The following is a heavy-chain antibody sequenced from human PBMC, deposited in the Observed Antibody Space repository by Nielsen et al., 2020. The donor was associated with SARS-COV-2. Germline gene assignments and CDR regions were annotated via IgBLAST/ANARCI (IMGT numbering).Heavy chain of an antibody. CDR1: GFTFSTYA. J-gene: IGHJ6*02. CDR2: IGGGGART. D-gene: IGHD2-21*01. CDR3: AKRSLFSSNYYYGLDV. V-gene: IGHV3-23*01. Sequence: GGSLRLSCAASGFTFSTYAMNWVRQAPGKGLEWVSGIGGGGARTFYADSVKGRFTVSRDNSKNTLYLQMNILRAEDTAVYYCAKRSLFSSNYYYGLDVWCQGTTVIVPS.